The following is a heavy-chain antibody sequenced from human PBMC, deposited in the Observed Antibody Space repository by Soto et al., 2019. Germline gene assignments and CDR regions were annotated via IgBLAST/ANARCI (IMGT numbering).Heavy chain of an antibody. V-gene: IGHV1-46*01. J-gene: IGHJ4*02. Sequence: QVQLVQSGAEVKKPGASVKLSCKASGYTFINYYIHWVRQAPGQGLEWMGIFNPTSGSTNYAQKFQGRVTLTIDTSTRIAYMELSSLRFDDTAVYYCARDLAAGDYWGQGTLVTVSS. D-gene: IGHD6-13*01. CDR2: FNPTSGST. CDR3: ARDLAAGDY. CDR1: GYTFINYY.